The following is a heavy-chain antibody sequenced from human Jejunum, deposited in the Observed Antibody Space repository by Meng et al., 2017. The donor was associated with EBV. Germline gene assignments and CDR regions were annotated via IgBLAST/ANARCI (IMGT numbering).Heavy chain of an antibody. CDR1: EYTINSYD. D-gene: IGHD5-18*01. CDR2: MNPNSGNT. Sequence: VQWLRAGAAVKKPGASVKFSCNASEYTINSYDTNWVRQATGKGLEWMGWMNPNSGNTGYAQKFQGRVTMTRNTTISTAYMELSSLRSEDTAVYYCARGASYGSALPWGQGTLVTVSS. J-gene: IGHJ5*02. V-gene: IGHV1-8*01. CDR3: ARGASYGSALP.